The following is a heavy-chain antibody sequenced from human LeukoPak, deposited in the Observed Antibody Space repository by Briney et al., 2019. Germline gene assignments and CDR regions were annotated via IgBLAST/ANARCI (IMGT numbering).Heavy chain of an antibody. V-gene: IGHV3-74*01. J-gene: IGHJ4*02. Sequence: GGSLRLSCAASGFTFSSYWMHWVRQAPGKGLVWVSRISSDESRTNYADSVKGRFTISRDNAKNTLYLQMNSLRAEDTAVYYCAKDIYGDHYYFDYWGQGTLVTVSS. CDR2: ISSDESRT. CDR1: GFTFSSYW. D-gene: IGHD4-17*01. CDR3: AKDIYGDHYYFDY.